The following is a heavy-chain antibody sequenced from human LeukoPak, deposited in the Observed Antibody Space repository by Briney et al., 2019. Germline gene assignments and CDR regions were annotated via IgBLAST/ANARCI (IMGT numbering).Heavy chain of an antibody. J-gene: IGHJ4*02. CDR1: GGSISSYY. V-gene: IGHV4-59*01. CDR3: ARDRVGGSYLDY. D-gene: IGHD1-26*01. Sequence: PSETLSLTCTVSGGSISSYYWSWIRQPPGKGLEWIGYIYYSGSTNYNPSLKGRVTISVDTSKNQFSLKLSSVTAADTAVYYCARDRVGGSYLDYWSQGTLVTVSS. CDR2: IYYSGST.